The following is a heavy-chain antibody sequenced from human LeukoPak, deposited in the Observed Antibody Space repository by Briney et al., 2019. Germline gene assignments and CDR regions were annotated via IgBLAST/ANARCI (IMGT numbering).Heavy chain of an antibody. CDR1: GFTFSSYS. CDR3: ARGSVGSSWYVWTATGDYYMDV. D-gene: IGHD6-13*01. Sequence: PGGSLRLSCAASGFTFSSYSMNWVRQAPGKGLEWVSSITSSSRYIYYADSVKGRFTISRDNAKNSLYLQMNSLRAEDTAVYYCARGSVGSSWYVWTATGDYYMDVWGKGTTVTVSS. J-gene: IGHJ6*03. V-gene: IGHV3-21*01. CDR2: ITSSSRYI.